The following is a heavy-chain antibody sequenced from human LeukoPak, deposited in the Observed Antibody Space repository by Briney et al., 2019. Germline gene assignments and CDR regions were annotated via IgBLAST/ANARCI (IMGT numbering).Heavy chain of an antibody. D-gene: IGHD1-7*01. CDR2: ISSSGRTI. CDR1: GFTFSNYS. V-gene: IGHV3-48*01. CDR3: ARVWNSLDY. J-gene: IGHJ4*02. Sequence: GGSLRLSCATSGFTFSNYSMNWVRQAPGKGLEWVSYISSSGRTIYYADSVKGRFTISRDNAKNSFYLQMNSLRAEDTAVYYCARVWNSLDYWGQGTLVTVSS.